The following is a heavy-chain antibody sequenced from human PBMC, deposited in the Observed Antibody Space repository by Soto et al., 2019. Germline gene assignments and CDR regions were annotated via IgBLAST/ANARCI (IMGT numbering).Heavy chain of an antibody. CDR1: GFTFDDYA. CDR3: ANSFAGEILTGNYFDY. CDR2: ISWNSGSI. D-gene: IGHD3-9*01. Sequence: EVQLVESGGGLVQPGRSLRLSCAASGFTFDDYAMHWVRQAPGKGLEWVSGISWNSGSIGYADSVKGRFTISRDNSKNSLYLQMTGLRDEDTALYYWANSFAGEILTGNYFDYWGQGTLVTVSS. V-gene: IGHV3-9*01. J-gene: IGHJ4*02.